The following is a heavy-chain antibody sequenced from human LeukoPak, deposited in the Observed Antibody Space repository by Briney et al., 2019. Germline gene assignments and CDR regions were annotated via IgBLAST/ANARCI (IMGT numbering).Heavy chain of an antibody. CDR1: DGSISDYC. V-gene: IGHV4-4*09. CDR3: ARGTYYYYYYMDV. Sequence: SETLSLTCTVSDGSISDYCWSWIRQPPGKGLEWVGNIYSSGSTIYNPSLKSRVTISLDTSRNQFSLKLTSVTAADTAVYYCARGTYYYYYYMDVWAKGPRSPFP. J-gene: IGHJ6*03. CDR2: IYSSGST.